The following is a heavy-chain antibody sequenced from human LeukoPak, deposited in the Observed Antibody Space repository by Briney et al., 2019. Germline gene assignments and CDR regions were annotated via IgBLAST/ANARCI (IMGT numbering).Heavy chain of an antibody. J-gene: IGHJ4*02. Sequence: PGGSLRLSCAASGFTFSSYSMNWVRQAPGRGLEWVSVISGGGGSTYYADSVKGRFTISRDNSKNTLYLQMNSLRAEDTAVYYCAKAIQYCSGGSCYSPFDYWGQGTLVTVSS. D-gene: IGHD2-15*01. CDR2: ISGGGGST. CDR3: AKAIQYCSGGSCYSPFDY. V-gene: IGHV3-23*01. CDR1: GFTFSSYS.